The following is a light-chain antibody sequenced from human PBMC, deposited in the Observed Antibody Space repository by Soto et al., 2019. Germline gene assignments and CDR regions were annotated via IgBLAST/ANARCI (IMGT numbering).Light chain of an antibody. J-gene: IGKJ1*01. CDR2: DAS. CDR3: HQYSRHWT. V-gene: IGKV1-5*01. Sequence: DIQMTQSPSTLSASVGDRVTITCRASQNINRWLAWYQQKPGKAPILLIYDASSLQSGAPSRFSGSGSGTEFTLTISSLQPDDFATYYCHQYSRHWTFGQGTKVEI. CDR1: QNINRW.